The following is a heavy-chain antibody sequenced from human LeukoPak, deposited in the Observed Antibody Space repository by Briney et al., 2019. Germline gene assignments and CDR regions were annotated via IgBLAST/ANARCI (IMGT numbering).Heavy chain of an antibody. CDR3: ARTYYYDSSGYYYPFGY. Sequence: SVKVSCKASGGTFSSYAISWVRQAPGQGLEWMGGIIPIFGTANYAQKFQGRVTITADESTSTAYMELSSLRSEDTAVYYCARTYYYDSSGYYYPFGYWGQGTLVAVSS. V-gene: IGHV1-69*13. D-gene: IGHD3-22*01. J-gene: IGHJ4*02. CDR2: IIPIFGTA. CDR1: GGTFSSYA.